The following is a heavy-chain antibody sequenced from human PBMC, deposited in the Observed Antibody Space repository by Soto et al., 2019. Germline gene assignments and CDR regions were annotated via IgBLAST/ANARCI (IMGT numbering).Heavy chain of an antibody. J-gene: IGHJ4*02. CDR2: INPSGVS. CDR3: ARCCQYFGSPYWGY. V-gene: IGHV4-34*02. D-gene: IGHD3-16*01. CDR1: GGSSSGYY. Sequence: QVQLQQWGAGLLKPSETLSLTCAVYGGSSSGYYWSWIRQPPGEGLEWIGEINPSGVSNFNPSLKSRVTVSVDASKNQLSLRLSFVTAADTAVYYCARCCQYFGSPYWGYWGQGTLVTVSS.